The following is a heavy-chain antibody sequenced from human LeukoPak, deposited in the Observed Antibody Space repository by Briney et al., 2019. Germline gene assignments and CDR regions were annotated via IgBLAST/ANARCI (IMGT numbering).Heavy chain of an antibody. V-gene: IGHV4-61*01. CDR1: GGSINSGSYF. D-gene: IGHD2/OR15-2a*01. Sequence: PSETLSLTCSVSGGSINSGSYFWSWIRQPPGKGLEWIGYIHYSGTTNYNPSLKSRVTISKDPSKNQFSLKLTSVTAADTAVYYCARQAEYTYYDYWGQGTLVTVSS. CDR3: ARQAEYTYYDY. CDR2: IHYSGTT. J-gene: IGHJ4*02.